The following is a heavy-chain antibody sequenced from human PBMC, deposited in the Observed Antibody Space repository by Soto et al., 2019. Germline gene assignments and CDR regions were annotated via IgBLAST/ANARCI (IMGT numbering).Heavy chain of an antibody. D-gene: IGHD6-19*01. CDR1: GFTFSTYA. CDR3: AKRYSSGWNAFDY. CDR2: ISGSGAST. J-gene: IGHJ4*02. V-gene: IGHV3-23*01. Sequence: EVQLLESGGGLVQPGGSLRVSCVASGFTFSTYAMTWVRQAPGKGLEWVSIISGSGASTHYADSVKGRFTISRDNSKNTRYLQMNSLRAEDTAVYYCAKRYSSGWNAFDYWGQGTLVTVSS.